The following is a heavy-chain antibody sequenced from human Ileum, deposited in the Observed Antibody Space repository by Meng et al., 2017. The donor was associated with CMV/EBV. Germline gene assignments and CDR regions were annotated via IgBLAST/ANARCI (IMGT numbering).Heavy chain of an antibody. CDR1: GFTFISYW. D-gene: IGHD5-12*01. J-gene: IGHJ4*02. Sequence: HLVAHGGVLVPPGGSRRLSCAESGFTFISYWMHGVRQAPGKGLVWVSRINSDGSTTSYADSVKGRFTISRDNAKNTLYLQMNSLRAEDTAVYYCARGYSGSYRVDYWGQGTLVTVSS. CDR3: ARGYSGSYRVDY. CDR2: INSDGSTT. V-gene: IGHV3-74*01.